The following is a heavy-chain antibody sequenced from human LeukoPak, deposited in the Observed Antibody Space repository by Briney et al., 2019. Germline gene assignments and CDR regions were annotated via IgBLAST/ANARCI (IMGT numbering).Heavy chain of an antibody. D-gene: IGHD6-19*01. CDR2: ISYDERNK. V-gene: IGHV3-30*01. J-gene: IGHJ4*02. Sequence: GGSLRLSCAASGFTFSSYAIHWVRQAPGKGLEWVAVISYDERNKYYADSVKGRFTISRDNSKNTLYPQMNSLKAEDTAVYYCARGPLSSSGWYFGYWGQGTLVTVSS. CDR3: ARGPLSSSGWYFGY. CDR1: GFTFSSYA.